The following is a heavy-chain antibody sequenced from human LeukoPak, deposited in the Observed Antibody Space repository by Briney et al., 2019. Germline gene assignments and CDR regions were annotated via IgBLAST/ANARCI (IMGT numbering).Heavy chain of an antibody. V-gene: IGHV4-59*01. J-gene: IGHJ4*02. CDR3: ARIPGQYQLPLDV. CDR2: IHYSGST. D-gene: IGHD2-2*01. Sequence: SETLSLTCTVSGGSISSYHWSWIRQPPGKGLEWIGYIHYSGSTDYNPSLKSRVTISVDTSKNQFSLKLSSVTAADTAVYYCARIPGQYQLPLDVWGQGTLVTVSS. CDR1: GGSISSYH.